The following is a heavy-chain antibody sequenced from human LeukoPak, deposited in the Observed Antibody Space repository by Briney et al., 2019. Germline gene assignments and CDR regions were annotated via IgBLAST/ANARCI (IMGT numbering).Heavy chain of an antibody. D-gene: IGHD6-19*01. CDR3: AGGSGWVTDS. CDR1: GFTFSSYA. J-gene: IGHJ4*02. Sequence: GGSLRLSCAASGFTFSSYAMSWVRQAPGKGLEWVSAISGSGGSTYYADSVKGRFTISRDNAKNSLYLQMNSLRAEDTAVYFCAGGSGWVTDSWGQGTLVTVSA. CDR2: ISGSGGST. V-gene: IGHV3-23*01.